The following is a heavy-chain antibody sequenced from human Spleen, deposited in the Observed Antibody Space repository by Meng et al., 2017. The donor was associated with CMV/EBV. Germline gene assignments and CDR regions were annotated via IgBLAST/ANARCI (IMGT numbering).Heavy chain of an antibody. CDR3: ARASRGSSSTSCYGMDV. D-gene: IGHD2-2*01. CDR1: GYSITSGYY. J-gene: IGHJ6*02. V-gene: IGHV4-38-2*02. Sequence: GSLRLSCTVSGYSITSGYYWGWIRQPPGKGLEWIGSIYHSGSSYYNPSLKSRVTISVDTSKNQFSLKLSSVTAADTAVYHCARASRGSSSTSCYGMDVWGQGTTVTVSS. CDR2: IYHSGSS.